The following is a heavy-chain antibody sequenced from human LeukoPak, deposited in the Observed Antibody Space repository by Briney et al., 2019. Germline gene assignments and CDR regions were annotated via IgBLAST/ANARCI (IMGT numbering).Heavy chain of an antibody. J-gene: IGHJ4*02. CDR2: ISAYNGNT. Sequence: GASVKVSCKASGYTFTSYGISGVRQAPGQGLEWMGWISAYNGNTNYAQKLQGRVTMTTDTSTSTPYMELRSLRSDDTAVYYCARAVWFGELFRVFDYWGQGTLVTVSS. V-gene: IGHV1-18*01. CDR3: ARAVWFGELFRVFDY. D-gene: IGHD3-10*01. CDR1: GYTFTSYG.